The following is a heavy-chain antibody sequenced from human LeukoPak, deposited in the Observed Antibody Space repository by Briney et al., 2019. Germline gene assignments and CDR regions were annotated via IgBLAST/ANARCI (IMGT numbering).Heavy chain of an antibody. D-gene: IGHD2-15*01. J-gene: IGHJ4*02. V-gene: IGHV3-23*01. Sequence: GGSLRLSCVASGFTFSSYGMSWVRQAPGKGLEWVSGISGSGGSSGGSTYYADSVKGRFTISRDNSKNTLYLQMNSLRAEDAAVYYCARDGAAYYFDYWGQGTLVTVSS. CDR3: ARDGAAYYFDY. CDR1: GFTFSSYG. CDR2: ISGSGGSSGGST.